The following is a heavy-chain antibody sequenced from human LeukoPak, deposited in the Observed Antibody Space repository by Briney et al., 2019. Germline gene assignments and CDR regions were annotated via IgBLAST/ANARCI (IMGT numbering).Heavy chain of an antibody. J-gene: IGHJ6*03. D-gene: IGHD3-3*01. CDR2: ITTTFYT. CDR1: GFTFSSYS. V-gene: IGHV3-21*01. CDR3: ARDQTGRYYDFWSGYRYYYYMDV. Sequence: GGSLRLSCAASGFTFSSYSFNWVRQVPGKGLEWVSSITTTFYTYYTDSVKGRFTISRDNAKNSLYLQMISLRAEDTAVYYCARDQTGRYYDFWSGYRYYYYMDVWGKGTTVTVSS.